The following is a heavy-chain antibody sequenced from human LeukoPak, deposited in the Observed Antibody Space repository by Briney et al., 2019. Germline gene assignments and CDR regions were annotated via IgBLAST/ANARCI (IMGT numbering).Heavy chain of an antibody. J-gene: IGHJ4*02. D-gene: IGHD6-19*01. CDR3: TTGYSSGWYNEGNY. CDR1: GFPFSRYW. Sequence: GGSLRLSCVASGFPFSRYWMSWVRQAPGKGLEWVAKIKQDGSGEYYLDSVKGRFTISRDNAKSSLYLQMNSLRADDTAVYFCTTGYSSGWYNEGNYWGQGTLVTVSS. V-gene: IGHV3-7*01. CDR2: IKQDGSGE.